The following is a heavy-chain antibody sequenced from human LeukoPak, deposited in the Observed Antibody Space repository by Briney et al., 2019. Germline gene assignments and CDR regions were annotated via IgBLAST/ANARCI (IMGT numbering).Heavy chain of an antibody. J-gene: IGHJ4*02. CDR1: GFSFSSYW. CDR3: ARWLGAIAWPYYFDY. CDR2: IKQDGSEK. Sequence: GGSLRLSCAASGFSFSSYWMSWVRQAPGKGLEWVANIKQDGSEKYYVDSVKGRFTISRDNAKNSLYLQMNSLRAEDTAVYYCARWLGAIAWPYYFDYWGQGTLVTVSS. V-gene: IGHV3-7*01. D-gene: IGHD3-16*02.